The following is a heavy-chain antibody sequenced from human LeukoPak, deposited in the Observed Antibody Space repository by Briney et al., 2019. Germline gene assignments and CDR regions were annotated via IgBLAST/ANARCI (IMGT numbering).Heavy chain of an antibody. CDR1: GFTFSSYW. D-gene: IGHD3-3*01. CDR3: ASTSYYDFWSGWRPAGEYFQH. V-gene: IGHV3-74*01. J-gene: IGHJ1*01. CDR2: INNAGSST. Sequence: PGGSLRLSCAASGFTFSSYWMHWVRQAPGKGLVWVSRINNAGSSTSYADSVKGRFTISRDNAKNTLYLQMNSLRAEDTAVYYCASTSYYDFWSGWRPAGEYFQHWGQGTLVTVSS.